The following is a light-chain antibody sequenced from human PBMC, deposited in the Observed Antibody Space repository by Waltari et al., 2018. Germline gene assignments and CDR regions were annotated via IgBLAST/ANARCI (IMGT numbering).Light chain of an antibody. Sequence: QSALTQPASVSGSPGQSITIPGTGTRSDVGNYKRVPWYPQHPGKAPKLMIYAVSKRPSGVSDRFSGSKSGDMASLTISGLQPEDEAEYFCSSYAGSSKGVFGGGTKVTVL. J-gene: IGLJ2*01. CDR1: RSDVGNYKR. V-gene: IGLV2-23*02. CDR2: AVS. CDR3: SSYAGSSKGV.